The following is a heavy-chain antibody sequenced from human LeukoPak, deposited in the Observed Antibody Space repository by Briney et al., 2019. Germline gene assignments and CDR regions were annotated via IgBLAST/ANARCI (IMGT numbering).Heavy chain of an antibody. Sequence: PSETPSLTCTVSGGSISSYYWSWIRQPPGKGLEWIGYIYYSGSTNYNPSLKSRVTISVDTSKNQFSLKLSSVTAADTAVYYCARDGPSRSWLVMHDLTFDIWGQGTMVTVSS. J-gene: IGHJ3*02. CDR2: IYYSGST. V-gene: IGHV4-59*01. D-gene: IGHD3-16*01. CDR1: GGSISSYY. CDR3: ARDGPSRSWLVMHDLTFDI.